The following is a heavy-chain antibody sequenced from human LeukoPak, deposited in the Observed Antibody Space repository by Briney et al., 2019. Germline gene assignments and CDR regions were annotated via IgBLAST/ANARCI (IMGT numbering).Heavy chain of an antibody. V-gene: IGHV3-7*03. D-gene: IGHD6-13*01. J-gene: IGHJ4*02. CDR2: IKPDGTTK. CDR3: ARSIPYGTTWYGRSDY. CDR1: GFPFSSYS. Sequence: GGSLRLSCAASGFPFSSYSMTWVRQAPGKGVEWVANIKPDGTTKFYVDSVKGRFTISRDNALNSLYLQMNSLRAEDTAIYYCARSIPYGTTWYGRSDYWGQGTLVTVSS.